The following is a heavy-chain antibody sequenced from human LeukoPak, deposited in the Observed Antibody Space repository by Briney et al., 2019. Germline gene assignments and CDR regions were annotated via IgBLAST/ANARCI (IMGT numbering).Heavy chain of an antibody. D-gene: IGHD3-16*02. Sequence: PGGSLRLSCAASGFTFSSYAMPWVRQAPGKGLEWVAVISYDGSNKYYADSVKGRFTISRDNSKNTLYLQMNSLRAEDTAVYYCARATATYDYAWGSYRQSYGMDVWGQGTTVTVYS. CDR2: ISYDGSNK. J-gene: IGHJ6*02. CDR1: GFTFSSYA. V-gene: IGHV3-30-3*01. CDR3: ARATATYDYAWGSYRQSYGMDV.